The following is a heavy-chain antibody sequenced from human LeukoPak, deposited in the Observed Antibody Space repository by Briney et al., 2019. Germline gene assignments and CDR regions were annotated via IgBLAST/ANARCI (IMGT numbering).Heavy chain of an antibody. J-gene: IGHJ3*02. V-gene: IGHV3-66*01. D-gene: IGHD3-16*02. CDR3: ARDRDITFGGVIGPLYAFDI. CDR2: IYSGGST. CDR1: GFTVSSNY. Sequence: PGGSLRLSCAASGFTVSSNYMSWVRQAPGKGLEWVSVIYSGGSTYYADSVKGRFTISRDNSKNTLYLQMNSLRAEDTAVYYCARDRDITFGGVIGPLYAFDIWGQGTMVTVSS.